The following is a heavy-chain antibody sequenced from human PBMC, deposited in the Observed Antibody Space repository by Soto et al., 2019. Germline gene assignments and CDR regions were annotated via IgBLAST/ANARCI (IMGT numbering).Heavy chain of an antibody. V-gene: IGHV3-23*01. D-gene: IGHD6-25*01. Sequence: EVQLLESGGGLVQPGGSLRLSCAASGFTFSSYAMSWVRQAPGKGLEWVSAISGSGGSTYYADSVKGRFNISRDNSKNALYLQMNSLRAEDTAVYYCAKDSDPVSTSSGDVWGQGTTVTVSS. CDR3: AKDSDPVSTSSGDV. CDR2: ISGSGGST. J-gene: IGHJ6*02. CDR1: GFTFSSYA.